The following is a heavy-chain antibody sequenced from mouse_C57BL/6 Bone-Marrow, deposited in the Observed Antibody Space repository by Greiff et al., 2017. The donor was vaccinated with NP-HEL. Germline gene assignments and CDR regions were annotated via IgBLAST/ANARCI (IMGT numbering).Heavy chain of an antibody. D-gene: IGHD2-1*01. J-gene: IGHJ2*01. Sequence: VQVVESGGGLVKPGGSLKLSCAASGFTFSSYTMSWVRQTPEKRLEWVATISGGGGNTYYPDSVKGRFTISRDNAKNTLYLQMSSLRSEDTALYYCARRNGNLYLFDYWGQGTTLTVSS. V-gene: IGHV5-9*01. CDR3: ARRNGNLYLFDY. CDR1: GFTFSSYT. CDR2: ISGGGGNT.